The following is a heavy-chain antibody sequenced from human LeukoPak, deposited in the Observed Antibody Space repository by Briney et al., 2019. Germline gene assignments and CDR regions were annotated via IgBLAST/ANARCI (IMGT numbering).Heavy chain of an antibody. V-gene: IGHV3-23*01. D-gene: IGHD4-23*01. CDR3: AKEHGGNCQNPGCDFDS. J-gene: IGHJ4*02. CDR2: IRSSGDVA. Sequence: GGSLRLSCAASGFSFSNSVMHWVRQAPGKGLEWVAGIRSSGDVAYYADSVQGRFAISRDNSRNTLYLQMNSLRAEDTAVYYCAKEHGGNCQNPGCDFDSWGQGTLVTASS. CDR1: GFSFSNSV.